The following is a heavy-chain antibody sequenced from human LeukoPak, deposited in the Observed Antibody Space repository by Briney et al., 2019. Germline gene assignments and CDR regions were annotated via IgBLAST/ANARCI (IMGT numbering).Heavy chain of an antibody. CDR1: GGSISSYY. Sequence: SETLSLTCTVSGGSISSYYGSWIRQPPGKGLEWIGYIYTSGSTNYNPSLKSRVTISVDTSKNQFSLKLSSVTAADTAVYYCARLWSSSSREYFDYWGQGTLVTVSS. CDR2: IYTSGST. J-gene: IGHJ4*02. CDR3: ARLWSSSSREYFDY. V-gene: IGHV4-4*09. D-gene: IGHD6-6*01.